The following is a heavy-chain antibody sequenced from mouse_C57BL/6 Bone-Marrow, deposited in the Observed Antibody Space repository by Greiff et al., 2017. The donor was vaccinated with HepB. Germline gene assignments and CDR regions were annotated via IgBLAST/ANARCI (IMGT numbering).Heavy chain of an antibody. CDR1: GFNIKDYH. Sequence: VQLLQSGAEFVKPGASVKLSCTASGFNIKDYHMLWVKQRTEQGLEWIGRIDPEDGETKRAPKPQVKAPITADTSSNTADLQVGSLTSEDTAVYYSASSYGAMDYWGQGTSVTVSA. CDR3: ASSYGAMDY. J-gene: IGHJ4*01. V-gene: IGHV14-2*01. CDR2: IDPEDGET. D-gene: IGHD1-1*01.